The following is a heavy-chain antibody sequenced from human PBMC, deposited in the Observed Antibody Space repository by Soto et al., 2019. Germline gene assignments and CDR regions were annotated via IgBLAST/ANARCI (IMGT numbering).Heavy chain of an antibody. V-gene: IGHV5-10-1*01. CDR2: IDPSDSYT. CDR3: ARLDCSGGSCTFYYYGMDV. D-gene: IGHD2-15*01. Sequence: LGESLKISCKGSGYSFTSYWISWVRQMPGKGLEWMGRIDPSDSYTNYSPSFQGHVTISADKSISTAYLQWSSLKASDTAMYYCARLDCSGGSCTFYYYGMDVWGQGTTVTVSS. J-gene: IGHJ6*02. CDR1: GYSFTSYW.